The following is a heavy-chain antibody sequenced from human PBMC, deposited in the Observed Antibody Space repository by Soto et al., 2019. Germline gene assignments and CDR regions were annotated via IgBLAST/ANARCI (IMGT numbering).Heavy chain of an antibody. CDR1: GGTFSSYA. J-gene: IGHJ4*02. D-gene: IGHD6-19*01. CDR2: IIPIFGTA. CDR3: ARGRKRPQWLAPYYFDY. V-gene: IGHV1-69*13. Sequence: VASVKVSCKASGGTFSSYAISWVRQAPGQGLEWMGGIIPIFGTANYAQKFQGRVTITADESTSTAYMELSSLRSEDTAVYYCARGRKRPQWLAPYYFDYWGQGTLVTVSS.